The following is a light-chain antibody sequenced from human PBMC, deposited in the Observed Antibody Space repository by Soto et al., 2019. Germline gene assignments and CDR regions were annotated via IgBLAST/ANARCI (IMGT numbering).Light chain of an antibody. CDR2: GAS. V-gene: IGKV3-20*01. J-gene: IGKJ5*01. CDR3: QQYGSSPWT. Sequence: EIVLTQSPGTLSLSPGERATLSCRASQSVSSSYLAWYQQKPGQAPRLLIYGASSRATGIQDRFSGSGSGTDFTLTIRRLEPEDFAVYYCQQYGSSPWTFGQGTRLEI. CDR1: QSVSSSY.